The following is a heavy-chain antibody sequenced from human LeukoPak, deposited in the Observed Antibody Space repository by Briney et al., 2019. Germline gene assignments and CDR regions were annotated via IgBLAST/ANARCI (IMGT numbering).Heavy chain of an antibody. Sequence: PGGSLRLSCAASGLTFSSYSMNWVRQAPGKGLEWVSSISSSSYIYYADSVKGRFTISRDNAKNSLYLQMNSLRAEDTAVYYCARSKRVSSSFDYWGQGTLVTASS. CDR2: ISSSSYI. V-gene: IGHV3-21*01. CDR1: GLTFSSYS. CDR3: ARSKRVSSSFDY. J-gene: IGHJ4*02. D-gene: IGHD6-6*01.